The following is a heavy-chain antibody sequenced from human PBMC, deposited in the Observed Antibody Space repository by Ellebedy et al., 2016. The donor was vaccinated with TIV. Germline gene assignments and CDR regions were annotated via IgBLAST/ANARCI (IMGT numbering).Heavy chain of an antibody. D-gene: IGHD3-10*01. Sequence: AASVKVSCKASGYTFTGYYMHWVRQAPGQGLEWMGWINPNSGGTNYAQKFQGRVTMTGDTSISTAYMELSRLRSDDTAVYYCARNAYYYGSGQYNWFDPWGQGTLVTVSS. CDR2: INPNSGGT. J-gene: IGHJ5*02. V-gene: IGHV1-2*02. CDR1: GYTFTGYY. CDR3: ARNAYYYGSGQYNWFDP.